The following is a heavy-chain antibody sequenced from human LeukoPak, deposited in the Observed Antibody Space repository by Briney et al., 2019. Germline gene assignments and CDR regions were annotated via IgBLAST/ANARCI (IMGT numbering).Heavy chain of an antibody. D-gene: IGHD3-10*01. V-gene: IGHV1-69*13. CDR1: GYTFTSYG. CDR3: ARDKGSGSYYTTFDY. Sequence: ASVKVSCKASGYTFTSYGISWVRQAPGQGLEWMGGIIPIFGTANYAQKFQGRVTITADESTSTAYMELSSLRSEDTAVYYCARDKGSGSYYTTFDYWGQGTLVTVSS. J-gene: IGHJ4*02. CDR2: IIPIFGTA.